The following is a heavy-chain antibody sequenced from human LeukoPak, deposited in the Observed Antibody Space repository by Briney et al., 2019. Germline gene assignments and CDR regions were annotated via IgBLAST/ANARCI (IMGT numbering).Heavy chain of an antibody. CDR1: GFTFSSYG. CDR2: IWYDGSNK. Sequence: GGSLRLSCAASGFTFSSYGMHWVRQAPGKGLEWVAVIWYDGSNKYYADSVKGRFTISRDNSKNTLYLQMNSLGAEDTAVYYCASAYGDYFDYWGQGTLVTVSS. CDR3: ASAYGDYFDY. V-gene: IGHV3-33*01. J-gene: IGHJ4*02. D-gene: IGHD4-17*01.